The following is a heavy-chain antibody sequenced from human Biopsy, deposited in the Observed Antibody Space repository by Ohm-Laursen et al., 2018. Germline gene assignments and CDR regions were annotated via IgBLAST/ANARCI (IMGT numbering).Heavy chain of an antibody. CDR2: NIPILGTG. CDR1: GGTFSNYG. V-gene: IGHV1-69*06. Sequence: SSVTVSCKSPGGTFSNYGVNWVRQAPGQGLEWLGGNIPILGTGNYAQKFQDRVTVAADTSTSTATMELRSLRSDDTAVYYCATKLTGYFHHWGQGTLVIVSS. CDR3: ATKLTGYFHH. D-gene: IGHD3-9*01. J-gene: IGHJ1*01.